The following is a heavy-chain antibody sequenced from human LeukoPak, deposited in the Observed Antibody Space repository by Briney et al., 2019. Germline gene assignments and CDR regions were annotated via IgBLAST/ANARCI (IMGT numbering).Heavy chain of an antibody. V-gene: IGHV3-66*01. D-gene: IGHD6-13*01. Sequence: PGGSLRLSCAASGFTVSSNYMSWVRQAPGKGLEWVSVIYSGGSTYYADSVKGRFTISRDNSKNTLYLQMNRLRAEDTAVYYCARDGSSWYVDGMDVWGQGTTVTVSS. J-gene: IGHJ6*02. CDR3: ARDGSSWYVDGMDV. CDR1: GFTVSSNY. CDR2: IYSGGST.